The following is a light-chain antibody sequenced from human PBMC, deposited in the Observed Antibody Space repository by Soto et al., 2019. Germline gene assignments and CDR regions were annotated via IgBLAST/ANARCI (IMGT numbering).Light chain of an antibody. CDR2: AAS. CDR1: QGINNY. J-gene: IGKJ4*01. Sequence: DIQLTQSPSFLSASVGDRVTITCRASQGINNYLAWYQQKPGKAPKLLIYAASTLQSGVPSRFSGSGSGTEFTLTISSLQPEDFATYYCHQLNGYLLTFVGGTKEEIK. V-gene: IGKV1-9*01. CDR3: HQLNGYLLT.